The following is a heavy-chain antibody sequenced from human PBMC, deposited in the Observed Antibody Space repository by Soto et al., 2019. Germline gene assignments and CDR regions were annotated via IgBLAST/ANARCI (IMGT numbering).Heavy chain of an antibody. CDR1: GYTFTSYG. D-gene: IGHD6-6*01. J-gene: IGHJ5*02. Sequence: ASVKVSCKASGYTFTSYGISWVRQAPGQGLEWMGWISAYNGNTNYAQKLQGRVTMTTDTSTSTAYMELRSLRSDDTAVYYCARGGPYGQLVPYNWFDPWGQGTLVTVSS. CDR2: ISAYNGNT. V-gene: IGHV1-18*01. CDR3: ARGGPYGQLVPYNWFDP.